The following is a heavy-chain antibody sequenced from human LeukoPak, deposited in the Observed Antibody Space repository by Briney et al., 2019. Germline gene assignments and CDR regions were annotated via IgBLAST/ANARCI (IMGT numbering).Heavy chain of an antibody. CDR1: GYTFTSNY. D-gene: IGHD4-17*01. J-gene: IGHJ4*02. V-gene: IGHV1-18*04. Sequence: GASVKVSCKAFGYTFTSNYMHWVRQAPGQGPEWMGWISAYNGNTNYAQKLQGRVTMTTDTSTSTAYMELRSLRSDDTAVYYCARSPRYIHYGDYGSDYWGQGTLVTVSS. CDR3: ARSPRYIHYGDYGSDY. CDR2: ISAYNGNT.